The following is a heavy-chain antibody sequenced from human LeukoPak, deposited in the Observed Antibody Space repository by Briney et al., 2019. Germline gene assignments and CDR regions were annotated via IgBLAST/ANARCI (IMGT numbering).Heavy chain of an antibody. CDR3: ARVLNNFYGSGSYYKGPYNWFDP. CDR2: IYYSGST. CDR1: GGSISSYY. Sequence: PSETLSLTCTFSGGSISSYYWSWIRQPPGKGLEWIGYIYYSGSTDYNPSLNSRVTISVDTSKNQFSLNLSSVTAADTAVYYCARVLNNFYGSGSYYKGPYNWFDPWGRGTLVTVSS. J-gene: IGHJ5*02. D-gene: IGHD3-10*01. V-gene: IGHV4-59*01.